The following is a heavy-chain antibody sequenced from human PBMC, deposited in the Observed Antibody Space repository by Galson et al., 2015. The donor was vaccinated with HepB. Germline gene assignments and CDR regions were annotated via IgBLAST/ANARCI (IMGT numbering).Heavy chain of an antibody. Sequence: SLRLSCAASGFTFSSYSMNWVRQAPGKGLEWVSSISSSSSYIYYADSVKGRFTISRDNAKNSLYLQMNSLRAEDTAVYYCARVWFELPLNYGMDVWGQGTTVTVSS. CDR2: ISSSSSYI. J-gene: IGHJ6*02. D-gene: IGHD3-10*01. CDR3: ARVWFELPLNYGMDV. V-gene: IGHV3-21*01. CDR1: GFTFSSYS.